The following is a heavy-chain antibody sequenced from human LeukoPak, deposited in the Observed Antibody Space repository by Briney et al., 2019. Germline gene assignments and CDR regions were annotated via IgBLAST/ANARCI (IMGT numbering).Heavy chain of an antibody. J-gene: IGHJ4*02. Sequence: GGSLRLSCVGSGFTFRSHAMSWVRQAPEKGLEFVSGIYENGGTTYYADSVKGRFTISRDNSKNTLYLQMNSLRVEDTAVYYCAKIGYPDYWGQGTLATVSS. CDR3: AKIGYPDY. V-gene: IGHV3-23*01. CDR1: GFTFRSHA. D-gene: IGHD6-13*01. CDR2: IYENGGTT.